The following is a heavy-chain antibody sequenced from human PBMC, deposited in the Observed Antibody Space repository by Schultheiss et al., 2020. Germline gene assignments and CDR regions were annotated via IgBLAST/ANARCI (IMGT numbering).Heavy chain of an antibody. D-gene: IGHD5-18*01. V-gene: IGHV3-23*01. Sequence: GESLKIACAASGFTFSSYAMSWVRQAPGKGLEWVSAISGSGGSTYYADSVKGRFTISRDNSKNTLYLQMNSLRAEDTAVYYCAKGAKRIQLWLDYYGMDVWGQGTTVNV. J-gene: IGHJ6*02. CDR2: ISGSGGST. CDR1: GFTFSSYA. CDR3: AKGAKRIQLWLDYYGMDV.